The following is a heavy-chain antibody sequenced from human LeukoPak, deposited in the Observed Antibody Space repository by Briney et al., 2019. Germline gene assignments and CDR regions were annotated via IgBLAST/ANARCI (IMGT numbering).Heavy chain of an antibody. Sequence: ASVKVSCKASGDTFRTYAFSWVRQAPGQGLEWMGRIIPILDIRNYAQKFQGRVTMTRNTSISTAYMELSSLRSEDTAVYFCARNKWLPRDLVISAPLDYWGQGTLVTVSS. CDR2: IIPILDIR. J-gene: IGHJ4*02. CDR1: GDTFRTYA. CDR3: ARNKWLPRDLVISAPLDY. D-gene: IGHD3-22*01. V-gene: IGHV1-69*04.